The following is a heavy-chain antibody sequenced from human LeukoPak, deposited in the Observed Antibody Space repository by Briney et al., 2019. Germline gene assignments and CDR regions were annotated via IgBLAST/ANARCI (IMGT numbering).Heavy chain of an antibody. V-gene: IGHV4-30-2*01. D-gene: IGHD5-24*01. J-gene: IGHJ3*02. Sequence: SQTLSLTCAVSGGSISSGGYSWSWIRQPPGKGLEWIGYIYHSGSTYYNPSLKSRVTISVDTSKNQFSLKLSSVTAADTAVYYCARDGMATTLPPRKNDAFDIWGQGTMVTVSS. CDR1: GGSISSGGYS. CDR3: ARDGMATTLPPRKNDAFDI. CDR2: IYHSGST.